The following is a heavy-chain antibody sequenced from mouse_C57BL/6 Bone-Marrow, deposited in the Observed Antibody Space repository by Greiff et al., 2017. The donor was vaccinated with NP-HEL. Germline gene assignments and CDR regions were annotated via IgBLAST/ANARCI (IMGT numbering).Heavy chain of an antibody. V-gene: IGHV1-50*01. Sequence: QVQLQQPGAELVKPGASVKLSCKASGYTFTSYWMQWVKQRPGQGLEWIGEIDPSDSYTNYNQKFKGKATLTVDTSSSTAYMQLSSLTSEDSAVYYCARSDGYHVEAWFAYWGQGTLVTVSA. D-gene: IGHD2-3*01. CDR2: IDPSDSYT. CDR1: GYTFTSYW. J-gene: IGHJ3*01. CDR3: ARSDGYHVEAWFAY.